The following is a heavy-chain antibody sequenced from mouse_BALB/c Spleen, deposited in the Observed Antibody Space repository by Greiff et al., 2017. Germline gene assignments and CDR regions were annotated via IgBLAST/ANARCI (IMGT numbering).Heavy chain of an antibody. CDR3: ARMGYYGSSWYFDV. CDR1: GYSITSDYA. D-gene: IGHD1-1*01. V-gene: IGHV3-2*02. CDR2: ISYSGST. J-gene: IGHJ1*01. Sequence: DVQLQESGPGLVKPSQSLSLTCTVTGYSITSDYAWYWIRQFPGNLLEWMGNISYSGSTSYNPSLKSRISITRDTSKNQFFLQLNTVTTEDTATYYCARMGYYGSSWYFDVWGAGTTVTVSS.